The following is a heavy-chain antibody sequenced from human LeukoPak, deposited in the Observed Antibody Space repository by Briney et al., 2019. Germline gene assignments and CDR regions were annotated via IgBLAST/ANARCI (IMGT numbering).Heavy chain of an antibody. D-gene: IGHD4-23*01. Sequence: GGSLRLSCAASGFSFSSYAMSWVRQAPGKGLEWVSAISGSGGSTYYADSVEGRFTIPRDNSKNTLYLQMKSLRAEDTAVYYCAKDSTVVTPEYWGQGTLVTVSS. J-gene: IGHJ4*02. CDR2: ISGSGGST. V-gene: IGHV3-23*01. CDR1: GFSFSSYA. CDR3: AKDSTVVTPEY.